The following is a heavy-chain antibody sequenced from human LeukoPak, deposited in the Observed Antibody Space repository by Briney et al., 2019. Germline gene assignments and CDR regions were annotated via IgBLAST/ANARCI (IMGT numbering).Heavy chain of an antibody. J-gene: IGHJ4*02. CDR3: ARDILDSSGYHFDY. V-gene: IGHV3-7*01. Sequence: AGGSLRLSCAASGFTFSSYWMSWVRQAPGKGLEWVANIKQDGSEKYYVDSVKGRFTISRDNSKNTLYLQMNSLRAEDTAVYYCARDILDSSGYHFDYWGQGTLVTVSS. CDR1: GFTFSSYW. D-gene: IGHD3-22*01. CDR2: IKQDGSEK.